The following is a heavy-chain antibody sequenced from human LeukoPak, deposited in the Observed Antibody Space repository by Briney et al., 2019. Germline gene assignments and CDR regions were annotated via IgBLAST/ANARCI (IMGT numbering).Heavy chain of an antibody. V-gene: IGHV4-59*01. Sequence: SETLSLTCTVSGGSISSYYWSWIRQPPGKGLEWIGYIYYSGSTNYNPSLKSRVTISVDTSKNQFSLKLSSVTAADTAVYYCAARGYCSSTSRSAFDYWGQGTLVTVSS. CDR3: AARGYCSSTSRSAFDY. D-gene: IGHD2-2*01. J-gene: IGHJ4*02. CDR2: IYYSGST. CDR1: GGSISSYY.